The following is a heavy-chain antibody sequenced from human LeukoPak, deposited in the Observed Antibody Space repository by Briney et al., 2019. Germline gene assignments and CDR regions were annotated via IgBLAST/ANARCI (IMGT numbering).Heavy chain of an antibody. D-gene: IGHD1-1*01. V-gene: IGHV1-18*01. CDR3: ARDNDKVVDH. CDR2: ITAYNGNR. CDR1: GYTSSNYG. J-gene: IGHJ4*01. Sequence: ASVKVSCKPSGYTSSNYGISWVRQAPGQGLEWMGWITAYNGNRLYAQRFQGRTTLTTDTSTSTSYMELRSLEYDDTAIYYCARDNDKVVDHWGQGTLVTVSS.